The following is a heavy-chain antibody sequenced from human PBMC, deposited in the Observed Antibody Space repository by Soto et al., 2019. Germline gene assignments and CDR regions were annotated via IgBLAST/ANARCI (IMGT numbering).Heavy chain of an antibody. J-gene: IGHJ4*02. CDR2: VSGSGGST. CDR3: AKAGETIGWGTYNF. Sequence: EVQLLESGGDLVQPGGSLRLSCAASGFIFRNYAMIWVRQAPGKGLEWVSGVSGSGGSTFYADSVQGRFTISRDNSKNTLYMDMSSLRVDDTAVYYCAKAGETIGWGTYNFWGQGTLVTVS. CDR1: GFIFRNYA. D-gene: IGHD3-16*01. V-gene: IGHV3-23*01.